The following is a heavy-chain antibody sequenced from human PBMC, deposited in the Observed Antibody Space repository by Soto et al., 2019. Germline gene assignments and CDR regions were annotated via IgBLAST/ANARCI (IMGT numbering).Heavy chain of an antibody. J-gene: IGHJ5*02. D-gene: IGHD2-2*01. CDR3: AGDCDNTRCLSPGRSDP. CDR2: MFYSGST. Sequence: SETLSLTCTVSGDSITRYYWSWIRQPPGKGLEWIAYMFYSGSTNYNPSLKSRVSMSIDTSKNQFSLKLSSVTAADTAVYYCAGDCDNTRCLSPGRSDPWGQGTLVTVSS. CDR1: GDSITRYY. V-gene: IGHV4-59*03.